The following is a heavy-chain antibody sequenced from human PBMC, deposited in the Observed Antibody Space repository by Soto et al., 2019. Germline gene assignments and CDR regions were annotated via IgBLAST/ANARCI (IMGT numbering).Heavy chain of an antibody. CDR2: IWYDGSNK. V-gene: IGHV3-33*01. D-gene: IGHD4-17*01. CDR3: ARAYGDYYYYYMDV. CDR1: GFTFSSYG. Sequence: GGSLRLSCAASGFTFSSYGMHWVRQAPGKGLEWVAVIWYDGSNKYYADSVKGRFTISRDNSKNTLYLQMNSLRAEDTAVYYCARAYGDYYYYYMDVWGKGTTVTVSS. J-gene: IGHJ6*03.